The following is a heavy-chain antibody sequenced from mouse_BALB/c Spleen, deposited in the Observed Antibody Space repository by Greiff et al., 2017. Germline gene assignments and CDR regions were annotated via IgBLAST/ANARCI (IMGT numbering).Heavy chain of an antibody. Sequence: VQLQQSGPELVKPGASVKIPCKASGYTFTDYNMDWVKQSHGKSLEWIGDINPNNGGTIYNQKFKGKATLTVDKSSSTAYMELRSLTSEDTAVYYCARSEGYRTYAMDYGGQGTSVTVSS. CDR3: ARSEGYRTYAMDY. J-gene: IGHJ4*01. CDR1: GYTFTDYN. D-gene: IGHD2-14*01. CDR2: INPNNGGT. V-gene: IGHV1-18*01.